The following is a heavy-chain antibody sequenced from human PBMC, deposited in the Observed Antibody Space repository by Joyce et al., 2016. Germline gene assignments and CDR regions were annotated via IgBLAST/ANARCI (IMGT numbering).Heavy chain of an antibody. D-gene: IGHD2-15*01. CDR3: TTEGDIVVVVAATTFDS. V-gene: IGHV3-15*01. J-gene: IGHJ4*02. CDR1: W. Sequence: WMSWVRQAPGKGLEWVGRIKSKTDGGTTDYAAPVKGRFTISRDESKNTLYLQMNSLKTEDTAVYYCTTEGDIVVVVAATTFDSWGQGTQVTVSS. CDR2: IKSKTDGGTT.